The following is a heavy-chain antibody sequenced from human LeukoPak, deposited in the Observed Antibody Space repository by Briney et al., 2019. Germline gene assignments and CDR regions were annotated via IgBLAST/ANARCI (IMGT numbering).Heavy chain of an antibody. CDR1: GGSISSSSHY. D-gene: IGHD1-26*01. V-gene: IGHV4-39*01. J-gene: IGHJ4*02. CDR3: ARQSGSYGGILDN. CDR2: IYYSGST. Sequence: PSETLSLTCTVSGGSISSSSHYWGWVRQPPGKGLEWIGGIYYSGSTYYNPSLKSRVTISVDTSRNEFSLRLSSVTAADTALYFCARQSGSYGGILDNWGQGILGTVSS.